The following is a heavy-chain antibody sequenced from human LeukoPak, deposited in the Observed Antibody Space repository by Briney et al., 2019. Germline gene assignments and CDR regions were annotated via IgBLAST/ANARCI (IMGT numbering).Heavy chain of an antibody. Sequence: SGPTLVKPTQTLTLTCIFSGFSLSTSGVSVGWIRQPPGKALEWLALIYWDGDSRYIPSLKNRLTITTDTSKNQVVLTMTNVDPVDTATYYCAHRALNYEFWTTPFDYWGQGILVTVSS. CDR1: GFSLSTSGVS. CDR3: AHRALNYEFWTTPFDY. J-gene: IGHJ4*02. CDR2: IYWDGDS. D-gene: IGHD3-3*01. V-gene: IGHV2-5*02.